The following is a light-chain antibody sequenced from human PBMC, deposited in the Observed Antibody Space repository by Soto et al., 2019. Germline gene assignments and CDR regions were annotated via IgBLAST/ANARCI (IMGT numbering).Light chain of an antibody. CDR2: AAS. J-gene: IGKJ1*01. CDR1: QSVTSNY. V-gene: IGKV3-20*01. Sequence: TVLTQSPATLSLSPGERATLSCRASQSVTSNYLAWYQQKPGQAPRILIFAASSRATGIPDRFSGSGSGTDFTLTISRLEPEDFAVYYCHQYGSSPSTFGQGTKV. CDR3: HQYGSSPST.